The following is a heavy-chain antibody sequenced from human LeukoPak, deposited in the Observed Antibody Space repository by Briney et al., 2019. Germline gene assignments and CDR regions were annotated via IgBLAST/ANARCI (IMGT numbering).Heavy chain of an antibody. CDR1: GGSIRSYY. CDR3: GRDSGENAFNI. Sequence: SETLSLTCTVSGGSIRSYYWSWIRQPPGKGLEWIGYIYNSGNTNYNPSLKSRVTISVDTSKNQFSLKLSSVTSADTAVYYCGRDSGENAFNIWGQGTMVTVSS. D-gene: IGHD2-15*01. V-gene: IGHV4-59*01. J-gene: IGHJ3*02. CDR2: IYNSGNT.